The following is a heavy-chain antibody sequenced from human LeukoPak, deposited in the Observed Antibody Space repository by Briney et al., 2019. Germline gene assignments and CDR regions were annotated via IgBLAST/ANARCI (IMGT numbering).Heavy chain of an antibody. Sequence: GGSLRLSCAVSGFTFSSHWMHWVRQPPGKGLAWVSRINSAGNSVSYADSVKGRFVISRDNANSTLYLQMNSLRAEDTAVYYCASLVGASDLHDFWGQGALVTVSS. CDR1: GFTFSSHW. CDR2: INSAGNSV. J-gene: IGHJ4*02. V-gene: IGHV3-74*01. CDR3: ASLVGASDLHDF. D-gene: IGHD1-26*01.